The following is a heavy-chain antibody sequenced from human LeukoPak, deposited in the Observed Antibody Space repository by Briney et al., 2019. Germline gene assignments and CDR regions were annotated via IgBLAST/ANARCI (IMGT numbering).Heavy chain of an antibody. CDR2: INHSGST. J-gene: IGHJ4*02. CDR1: GGSFSGYY. CDR3: ARDPRGYSSGWYEV. V-gene: IGHV4-34*01. Sequence: SETLSLTCAVYGGSFSGYYWSWIRQPPGKGLEWIGEINHSGSTNYNPSLKSRVTISVDTSKNQFSLKLSSVTAADTAVYYCARDPRGYSSGWYEVWGQGTLVTVSS. D-gene: IGHD6-19*01.